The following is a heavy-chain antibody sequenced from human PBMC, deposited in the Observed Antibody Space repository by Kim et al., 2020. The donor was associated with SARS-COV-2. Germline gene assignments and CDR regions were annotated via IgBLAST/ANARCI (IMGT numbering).Heavy chain of an antibody. CDR3: ARGDCGGDCPPGY. V-gene: IGHV1-69*13. CDR2: IIPIFGTA. D-gene: IGHD2-21*01. J-gene: IGHJ4*02. CDR1: GGTFSSYA. Sequence: SVKVSCKASGGTFSSYAISWVRQAPGQGLEWMGGIIPIFGTANYAQKFQGRVTITADESTSTAYMELSSLRSEDTAVYYCARGDCGGDCPPGYWGQGTLVTVSS.